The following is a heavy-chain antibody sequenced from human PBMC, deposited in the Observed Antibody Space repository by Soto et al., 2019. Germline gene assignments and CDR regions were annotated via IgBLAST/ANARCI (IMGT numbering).Heavy chain of an antibody. CDR2: IYYSGST. V-gene: IGHV4-59*01. CDR3: ARLIGNSWLDS. CDR1: GGSISSYY. Sequence: TSETLSLTCTVSGGSISSYYWSWIRQPPGKGLEWIGYIYYSGSTNYNPSLKSRVTISVDTSKNQFSLKLSSVTAADTAVYYCARLIGNSWLDSWGQGTLVTVS. D-gene: IGHD2-8*01. J-gene: IGHJ5*01.